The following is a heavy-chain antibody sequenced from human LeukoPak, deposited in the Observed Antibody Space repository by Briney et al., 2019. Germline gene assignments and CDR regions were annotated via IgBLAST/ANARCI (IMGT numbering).Heavy chain of an antibody. CDR2: IIPIFGTA. Sequence: SVKVSCKASGGTFSSYAISWVRQAPGQGLEWMGGIIPIFGTANYAQKFQGRVTITADESTSTAYMELSSLRSEDTAVYYCARGGYCSSTSCYIDYWGQGTLVTVSS. CDR1: GGTFSSYA. D-gene: IGHD2-2*02. J-gene: IGHJ4*02. CDR3: ARGGYCSSTSCYIDY. V-gene: IGHV1-69*13.